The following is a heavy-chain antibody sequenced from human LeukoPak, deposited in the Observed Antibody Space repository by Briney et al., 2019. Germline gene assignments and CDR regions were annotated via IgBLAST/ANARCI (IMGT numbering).Heavy chain of an antibody. J-gene: IGHJ5*02. CDR1: GGSISSSSYY. V-gene: IGHV4-39*01. CDR2: IYYSGST. CDR3: ARGTLNTVGS. D-gene: IGHD3-10*01. Sequence: TASETLSLTCTVSGGSISSSSYYWGWIRQPPGKGLEWIGSIYYSGSTYYNPSLKSRVTISVDTSKNQFSLKLSSVTAADTAVYYCARGTLNTVGSWGQGTLVTVSS.